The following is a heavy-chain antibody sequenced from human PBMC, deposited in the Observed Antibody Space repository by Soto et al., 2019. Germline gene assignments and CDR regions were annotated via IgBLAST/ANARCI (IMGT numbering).Heavy chain of an antibody. CDR1: GGSVTSEHYY. V-gene: IGHV4-61*03. CDR2: FFYTGST. D-gene: IGHD5-12*01. CDR3: AGGPEGKKVAY. Sequence: QVQLQESGPGLVKSSETLSLTCTVSGGSVTSEHYYWNWIRQPPGKGLEWIGYFFYTGSTNYNPSLASRLTMSVDVSKNHFSLRLNSVTAADTAVYYCAGGPEGKKVAYWGQGALVTVSS. J-gene: IGHJ4*02.